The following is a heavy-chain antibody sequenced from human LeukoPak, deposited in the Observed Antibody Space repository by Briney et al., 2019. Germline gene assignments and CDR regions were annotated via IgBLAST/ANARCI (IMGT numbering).Heavy chain of an antibody. CDR3: APWVPGVY. CDR1: GFTFSSYW. CDR2: ISSSSSYI. Sequence: GGSLRLSCVASGFTFSSYWMHWVRQAPGKGLEWVSSISSSSSYIYYADSVKGRFTISRDNAKNSLYLQMNSLRAEDTAVYYCAPWVPGVYWGQGTLVTVSS. D-gene: IGHD1-26*01. J-gene: IGHJ4*02. V-gene: IGHV3-21*01.